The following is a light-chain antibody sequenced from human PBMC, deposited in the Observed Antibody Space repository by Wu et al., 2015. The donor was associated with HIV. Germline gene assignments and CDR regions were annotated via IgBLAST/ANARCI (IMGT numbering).Light chain of an antibody. CDR2: GAS. J-gene: IGKJ4*01. CDR1: QSVSSSY. CDR3: QQYGSSLFT. V-gene: IGKV3-20*01. Sequence: EIVLTQSPGTLSLSPGERATLSCRASQSVSSSYLAWYQQKPGQAPRLLIYGASSRATGIPDRFSGSGSGTDFTLTINRLEPEDFAVYYCQQYGSSLFTFGGGTKVEI.